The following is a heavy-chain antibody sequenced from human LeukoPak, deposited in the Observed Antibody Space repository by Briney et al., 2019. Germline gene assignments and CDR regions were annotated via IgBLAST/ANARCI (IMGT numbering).Heavy chain of an antibody. CDR1: GGSISSGDYY. J-gene: IGHJ5*02. Sequence: SETLSLTCTVSGGSISSGDYYWSWIRQPSGKGLEWIGYIYYSGSTYYNPSLKSRVTISVDTSKNQFSLKLSSVTAADTAVYYCASMTTVTHNWFDPWGQGTLVTVSS. CDR2: IYYSGST. V-gene: IGHV4-30-4*01. CDR3: ASMTTVTHNWFDP. D-gene: IGHD4-17*01.